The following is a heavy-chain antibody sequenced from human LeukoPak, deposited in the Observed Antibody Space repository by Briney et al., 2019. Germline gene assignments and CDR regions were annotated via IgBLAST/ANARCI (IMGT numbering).Heavy chain of an antibody. CDR2: MSSGGST. Sequence: SETLSLTCSVSGASISSSYCTWIRQSAGEGLEWIGRMSSGGSTTYNPSFKGRVTMSLDTSKRQFSLNLSSVTAADTAVYYCARDQTYYVSSGYYYVTYLQHWGQGILVTVSS. J-gene: IGHJ1*01. V-gene: IGHV4-4*07. CDR3: ARDQTYYVSSGYYYVTYLQH. D-gene: IGHD3-22*01. CDR1: GASISSSY.